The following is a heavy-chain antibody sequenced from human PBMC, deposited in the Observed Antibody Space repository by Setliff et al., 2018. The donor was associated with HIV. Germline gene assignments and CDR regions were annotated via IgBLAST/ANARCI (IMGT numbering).Heavy chain of an antibody. CDR2: ISAYNGNT. CDR3: ARDLYILTDPSPFDY. J-gene: IGHJ4*02. V-gene: IGHV1-18*01. Sequence: GASVKVSCKASGYTFTSNGISWVRQAPGQGLEWMGWISAYNGNTKYAQKLQGRVTMTTDTSTSTAYMELRSLRSDDTAVYYCARDLYILTDPSPFDYWGQGTQVTVSS. CDR1: GYTFTSNG. D-gene: IGHD3-9*01.